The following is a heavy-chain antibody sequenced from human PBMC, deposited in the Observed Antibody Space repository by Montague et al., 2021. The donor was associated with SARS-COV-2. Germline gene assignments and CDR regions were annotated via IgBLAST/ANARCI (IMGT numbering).Heavy chain of an antibody. Sequence: SETLSLTCTVSGGSITGYYWSWLRRSPGKGLEWIAYIYDGGAVNYNPSLGSRVTISTDTSKNQLSLKVNSVTAADTAVYYCVRDHPYGGPRGAYDIWGQGTVGTDSS. J-gene: IGHJ3*02. D-gene: IGHD4-23*01. CDR1: GGSITGYY. CDR2: IYDGGAV. CDR3: VRDHPYGGPRGAYDI. V-gene: IGHV4-59*01.